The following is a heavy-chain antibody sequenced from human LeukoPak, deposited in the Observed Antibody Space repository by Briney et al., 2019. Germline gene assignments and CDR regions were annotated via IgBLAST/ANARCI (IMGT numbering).Heavy chain of an antibody. J-gene: IGHJ4*02. D-gene: IGHD1-20*01. CDR2: ISWNSGSI. CDR1: GFTFDDYA. V-gene: IGHV3-9*01. Sequence: GRSLGLSCAASGFTFDDYAMHWVRQAPGKGLEWVSGISWNSGSIGYADSVKGRFTISRDNAKNSLYLQMNSLRVEDTAVYYCVPLNWNPPGDFDRWGQGTLVTVSS. CDR3: VPLNWNPPGDFDR.